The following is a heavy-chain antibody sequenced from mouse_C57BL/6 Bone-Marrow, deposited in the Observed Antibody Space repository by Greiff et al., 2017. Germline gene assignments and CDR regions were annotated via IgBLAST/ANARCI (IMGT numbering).Heavy chain of an antibody. CDR2: LWGDGST. J-gene: IGHJ1*03. V-gene: IGHV2-3*01. CDR1: GFSFTSYG. D-gene: IGHD1-1*01. CDR3: AYPSYYYGSSYYWYFDV. Sequence: QVQLKESGPGLVAPSQCLSISCTVSGFSFTSYGVSWVRQPPGKGLEWLGVLWGDGSTNYHSAHISRLSISTDNSNSLVFLKLNSLQTDYSASYCCAYPSYYYGSSYYWYFDVWGTGTTVTVSS.